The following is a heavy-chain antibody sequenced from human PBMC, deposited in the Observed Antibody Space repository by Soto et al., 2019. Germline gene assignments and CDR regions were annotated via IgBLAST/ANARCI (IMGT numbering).Heavy chain of an antibody. CDR2: ISYDGNKS. V-gene: IGHV3-30*18. CDR3: AKSVLATVGTHFVH. J-gene: IGHJ4*02. D-gene: IGHD3-3*02. CDR1: GFTFSTYG. Sequence: QVQLVESGGGVVQPGRSLRLSCAASGFTFSTYGMHWVRQAPGKGLEWVSFISYDGNKSYYAGSVKGRFSISRDNSKNTLYLQMNDLRPDDTAVYFCAKSVLATVGTHFVHGGQETVITVSS.